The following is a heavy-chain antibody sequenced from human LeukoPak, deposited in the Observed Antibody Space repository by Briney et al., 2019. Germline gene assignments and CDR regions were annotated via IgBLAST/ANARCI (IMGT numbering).Heavy chain of an antibody. V-gene: IGHV3-21*01. CDR3: ARDITMVRGVSDY. CDR2: FKSSSYI. Sequence: GGSLRLSCAASGFVFSSYDMNWVRQAPGKGLEWVSCFKSSSYIYYADSVRGRFTISRDNAKNPLYLQMNSLRAEDTAVYYCARDITMVRGVSDYWGQGTLVTVSS. CDR1: GFVFSSYD. D-gene: IGHD3-10*01. J-gene: IGHJ4*02.